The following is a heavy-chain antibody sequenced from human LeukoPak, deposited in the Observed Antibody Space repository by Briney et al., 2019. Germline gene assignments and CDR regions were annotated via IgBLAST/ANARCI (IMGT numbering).Heavy chain of an antibody. V-gene: IGHV4-34*01. CDR1: GGSFSGYY. Sequence: PSETLSLTCAVYGGSFSGYYWSWIRQPPGKGLEWIGEINHSGSTNYNPSLKSRVTISVDTSKNQFSLKLSSVTAADTAVYYCARHGDYGDYVVSPDDWFDPWGQGTLVTVSS. J-gene: IGHJ5*02. D-gene: IGHD4-17*01. CDR3: ARHGDYGDYVVSPDDWFDP. CDR2: INHSGST.